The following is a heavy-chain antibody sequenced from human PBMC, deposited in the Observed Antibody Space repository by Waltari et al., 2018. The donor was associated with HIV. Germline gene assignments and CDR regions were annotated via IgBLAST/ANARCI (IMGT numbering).Heavy chain of an antibody. Sequence: QLQLVESGGGVVQPGRSLRLSCAASGFTFKTYGMHWVRQAPGKGLEWGTVISYDGSNKDYGDSVKGRFTISKDNSKSTLYLQMNSLRAEDTAVYYCAKDISANYYDSQGGWYYDLWGRGTLVTVSS. V-gene: IGHV3-30*18. D-gene: IGHD3-22*01. CDR1: GFTFKTYG. CDR2: ISYDGSNK. CDR3: AKDISANYYDSQGGWYYDL. J-gene: IGHJ2*01.